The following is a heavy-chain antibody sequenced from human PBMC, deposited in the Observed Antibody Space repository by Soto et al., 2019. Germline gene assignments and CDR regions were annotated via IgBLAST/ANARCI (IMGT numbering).Heavy chain of an antibody. Sequence: QVQLVQSGAEVRKPGASVNISCRASGFSFSDNLINWVRQAPGQSLEWMGWINPANGNTRYSQTFQGRVTISRHSSASIAYVEVSDLTSEDTAVYYCARDILSVGPRANDDFDVWGQGTMVTVSS. CDR3: ARDILSVGPRANDDFDV. CDR1: GFSFSDNL. CDR2: INPANGNT. V-gene: IGHV1-3*01. D-gene: IGHD2-8*02. J-gene: IGHJ3*01.